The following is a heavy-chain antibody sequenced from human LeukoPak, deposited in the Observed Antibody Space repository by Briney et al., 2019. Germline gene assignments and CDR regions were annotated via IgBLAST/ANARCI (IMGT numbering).Heavy chain of an antibody. CDR3: TRRQYYDSSGYWYYFDY. CDR2: IYYSGST. Sequence: PSETLFLTCTVSGGSINSYYWSWFRQPPGQGLEWIGQIYYSGSTNYNPSLKSRVTISVDTSKNQFSPNLSSVPAEDTAVYYCTRRQYYDSSGYWYYFDYWGQGNMVTVSS. J-gene: IGHJ4*02. V-gene: IGHV4-59*08. D-gene: IGHD3-22*01. CDR1: GGSINSYY.